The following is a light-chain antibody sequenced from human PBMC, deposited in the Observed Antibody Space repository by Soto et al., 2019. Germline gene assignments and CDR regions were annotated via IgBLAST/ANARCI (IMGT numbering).Light chain of an antibody. J-gene: IGKJ1*01. CDR2: DAS. CDR1: QNIIMW. CDR3: QQYNGFSWT. V-gene: IGKV1-5*01. Sequence: DIQMTQSPSTLSASVGDRVTITCRASQNIIMWLAWYQHKPGKAPKLLISDASSLESVVPARFSGSGSGTEFTLTISSLQPDDFATYFCQQYNGFSWTFCQGTKVGIK.